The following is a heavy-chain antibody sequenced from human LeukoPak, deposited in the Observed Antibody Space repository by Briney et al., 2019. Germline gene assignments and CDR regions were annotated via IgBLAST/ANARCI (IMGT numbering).Heavy chain of an antibody. CDR1: GFTFSSYG. V-gene: IGHV3-48*01. CDR2: ISSSSGTI. Sequence: GGSLRLSCAASGFTFSSYGMSWVRQAPGKGLEWVSFISSSSGTIYYADSVKGRFTISRDNSKNTLYLQMNSLRAEDTAVYYCAKAKPVYDSSGYYYFDYWGQGTLVTVSS. J-gene: IGHJ4*02. D-gene: IGHD3-22*01. CDR3: AKAKPVYDSSGYYYFDY.